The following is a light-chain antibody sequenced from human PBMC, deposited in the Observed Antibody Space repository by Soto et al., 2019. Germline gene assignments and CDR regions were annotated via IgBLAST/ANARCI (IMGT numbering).Light chain of an antibody. J-gene: IGLJ1*01. Sequence: QSVLTQPPSASGSPGQSVTISCTGSSSDVGNYNYVSWYQQHPGKAPKLMIYEVFRQPSGVPDRFSGSKSGNTASLTVSGLQAEDEADYYCSSHAGDKRVFGTGTKVTVL. V-gene: IGLV2-8*01. CDR1: SSDVGNYNY. CDR2: EVF. CDR3: SSHAGDKRV.